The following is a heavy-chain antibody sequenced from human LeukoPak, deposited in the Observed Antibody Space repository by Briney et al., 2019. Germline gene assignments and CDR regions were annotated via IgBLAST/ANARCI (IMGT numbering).Heavy chain of an antibody. D-gene: IGHD1-1*01. V-gene: IGHV3-43*02. CDR2: ISADGTNR. J-gene: IGHJ4*02. CDR3: GKGTIDNADY. Sequence: GGSLRLSCAASGFSFDDYAMHWVRQAPGKGLEWVSLISADGTNRYYADSVKGRFTISRDNSRNSLYLQMNSLRSEDTALYYCGKGTIDNADYWGQGTLVTVSS. CDR1: GFSFDDYA.